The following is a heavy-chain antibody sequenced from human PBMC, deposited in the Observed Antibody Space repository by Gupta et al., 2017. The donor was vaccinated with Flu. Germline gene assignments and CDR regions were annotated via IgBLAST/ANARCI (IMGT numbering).Heavy chain of an antibody. D-gene: IGHD3-10*01. CDR1: GGSIISYY. CDR2: IYSTGSA. J-gene: IGHJ6*02. CDR3: ARDPHYGSGTDGLDV. V-gene: IGHV4-4*07. Sequence: QVQLLASRPGLVKPSETLSLICTVSGGSIISYYWSWIRQPAGKGLEWIGRIYSTGSADYNPSLKSRVSMSVDTSKNQFSLKLSSVTAADTAVYYGARDPHYGSGTDGLDVWGQGTTVIVSS.